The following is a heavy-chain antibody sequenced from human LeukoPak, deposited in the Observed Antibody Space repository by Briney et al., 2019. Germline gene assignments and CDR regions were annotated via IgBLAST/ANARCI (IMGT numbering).Heavy chain of an antibody. V-gene: IGHV3-30*18. CDR3: AKDGSGSYSYYYYYMDV. Sequence: GGSLRLSCAASGFTVSSNYMSWVRQAPGKGLEWVAVISYDGSNKYYADSVKGRFTISRDNSKNTLYLQMNSLRAEDTAVYYCAKDGSGSYSYYYYYMDVWGKGTTVTVSS. J-gene: IGHJ6*03. CDR1: GFTVSSNY. CDR2: ISYDGSNK. D-gene: IGHD1-26*01.